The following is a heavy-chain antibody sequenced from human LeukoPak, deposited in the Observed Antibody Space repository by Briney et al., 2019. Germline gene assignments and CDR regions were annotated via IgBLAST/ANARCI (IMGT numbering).Heavy chain of an antibody. CDR3: AKDVLRFLEWPQYFDY. CDR2: ISGSGGST. J-gene: IGHJ4*02. V-gene: IGHV3-23*01. CDR1: GFTFSSYA. Sequence: GGSLRLSCAASGFTFSSYAMSWVRQAPGKGLEWVSAISGSGGSTYYADSVKGRFTISRDNSKNKLYLQMNSLRAEDTAVYYCAKDVLRFLEWPQYFDYWGQGTLVTVSS. D-gene: IGHD3-3*01.